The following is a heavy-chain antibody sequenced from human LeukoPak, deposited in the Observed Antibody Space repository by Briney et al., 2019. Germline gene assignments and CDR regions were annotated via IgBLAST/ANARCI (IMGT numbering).Heavy chain of an antibody. D-gene: IGHD3-22*01. CDR3: ARDPSNSSGYHAHFDS. V-gene: IGHV1-18*01. J-gene: IGHJ4*02. CDR2: ISAYNGDT. CDR1: GYTFTSYG. Sequence: ASVKVSCKASGYTFTSYGISWVRQAPGQGLEWMGWISAYNGDTIYAQNVQGRVTMTTDASTRTAYIELRNLRSDDTAMYYCARDPSNSSGYHAHFDSWGQGTLVTVSS.